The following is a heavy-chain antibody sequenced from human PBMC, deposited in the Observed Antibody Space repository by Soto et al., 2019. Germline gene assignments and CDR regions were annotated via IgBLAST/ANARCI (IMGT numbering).Heavy chain of an antibody. J-gene: IGHJ4*02. CDR1: GGSFSGYY. Sequence: SETLSLTCAVYGGSFSGYYWSWIRQPPGKGLEWIGEINHSGSTNYNPSLKSRVTISVDTSKNQFSLKLSSVTAADTAVYYCARAKLYYGDYALNYWGQGTLVTVSS. CDR2: INHSGST. CDR3: ARAKLYYGDYALNY. V-gene: IGHV4-34*01. D-gene: IGHD4-17*01.